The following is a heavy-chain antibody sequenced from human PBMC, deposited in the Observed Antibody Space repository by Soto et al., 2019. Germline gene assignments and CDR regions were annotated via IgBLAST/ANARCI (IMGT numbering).Heavy chain of an antibody. CDR1: GFTFSSYA. CDR3: AKVPDSSGWYLRYFDY. J-gene: IGHJ4*02. CDR2: ISGSGGST. Sequence: GGSLRLSCAASGFTFSSYAMSWVRQAPGKGLEWVSAISGSGGSTYYADSVKGRFTISRDNSKNTLYLQMNSLRAEDTAVYYCAKVPDSSGWYLRYFDYWGQGXLVTVYS. V-gene: IGHV3-23*01. D-gene: IGHD6-19*01.